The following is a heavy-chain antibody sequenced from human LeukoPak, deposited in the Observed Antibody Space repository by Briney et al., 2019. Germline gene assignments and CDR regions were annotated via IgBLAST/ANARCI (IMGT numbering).Heavy chain of an antibody. CDR3: TRHFDGYNYVWDFDY. J-gene: IGHJ4*02. CDR2: ISGSGGST. CDR1: GFTFSSYA. V-gene: IGHV3-23*01. Sequence: PGGSLRLSCAASGFTFSSYAMSWVRQAPGKGLEWVSAISGSGGSTYYADSVKGRFTISRDNSKNTLYLQMNSLKTEDTAVYYCTRHFDGYNYVWDFDYWGQGTLVTVSS. D-gene: IGHD5-24*01.